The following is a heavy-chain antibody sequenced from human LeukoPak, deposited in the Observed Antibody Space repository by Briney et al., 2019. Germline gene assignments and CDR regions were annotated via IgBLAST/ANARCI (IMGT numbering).Heavy chain of an antibody. J-gene: IGHJ4*02. CDR2: ISGSGGST. Sequence: QTGGSLRLSCAASGFTFSSYGMSWVRQAPGKGLEWVSAISGSGGSTYYADSVKGRFTISRDNSKNTLYLQMNSLRAEDTAVYYCAKKSYYDKYCSSTSCYFDYWGQGTLVTVSS. CDR3: AKKSYYDKYCSSTSCYFDY. V-gene: IGHV3-23*01. CDR1: GFTFSSYG. D-gene: IGHD2-2*01.